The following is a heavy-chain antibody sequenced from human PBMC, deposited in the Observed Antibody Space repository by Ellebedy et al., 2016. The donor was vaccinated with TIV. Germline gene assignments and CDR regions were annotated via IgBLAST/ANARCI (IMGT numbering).Heavy chain of an antibody. CDR1: GGSFSGYY. V-gene: IGHV4-34*01. Sequence: SETLSLXCAVYGGSFSGYYWSWIRQPPGKGLEWIGEINHSGSTNYNPSLKSRVTISVDTSKNQFSLKLSSVTAADTAVYYCARVRWYFDYWGQGTLVTVSS. CDR2: INHSGST. D-gene: IGHD2-15*01. J-gene: IGHJ4*02. CDR3: ARVRWYFDY.